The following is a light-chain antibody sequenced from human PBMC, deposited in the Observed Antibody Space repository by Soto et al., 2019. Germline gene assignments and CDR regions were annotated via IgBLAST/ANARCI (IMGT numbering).Light chain of an antibody. J-gene: IGKJ1*01. CDR2: GTS. CDR3: QQYGSSGT. V-gene: IGKV3-15*01. CDR1: QSVIGD. Sequence: EIVMTQSPVTLSVSPGESATLSCRASQSVIGDLAWYQQRPGQAPRLLIYGTSTRATGIPARFSGSGSGTDFTLTISGLQSEDFAVYYCQQYGSSGTFGQGTKVEIK.